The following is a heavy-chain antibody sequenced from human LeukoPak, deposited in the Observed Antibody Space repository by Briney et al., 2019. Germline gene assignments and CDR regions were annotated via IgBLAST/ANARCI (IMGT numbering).Heavy chain of an antibody. J-gene: IGHJ4*02. CDR1: GGSFSSTNYF. CDR2: IYFGGSGGT. V-gene: IGHV4-39*01. Sequence: SETLSLTCTVSGGSFSSTNYFWGWLRQPPGKGLEWIGTIYFGGSGGTYYNPSLRSRVTISVDTSKNQFSLNLSSVTAADTAIYYCARGWIQGSTPFDYWGQGTLVTVSS. D-gene: IGHD5-18*01. CDR3: ARGWIQGSTPFDY.